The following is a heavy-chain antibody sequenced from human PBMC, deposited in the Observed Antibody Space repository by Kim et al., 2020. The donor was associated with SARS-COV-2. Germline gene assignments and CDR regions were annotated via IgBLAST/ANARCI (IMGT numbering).Heavy chain of an antibody. CDR1: GGSFSGYY. D-gene: IGHD6-13*01. CDR3: ARGRVGSSWYKVYFQH. J-gene: IGHJ1*01. Sequence: SETLSLTCAVYGGSFSGYYWSWIRQPPGKGLEWIGEINHSGSTNYNPSLKSRVTISVDTSKNQFSLKLSSVTAADTAVYYCARGRVGSSWYKVYFQHWGQGTLVTVSS. CDR2: INHSGST. V-gene: IGHV4-34*01.